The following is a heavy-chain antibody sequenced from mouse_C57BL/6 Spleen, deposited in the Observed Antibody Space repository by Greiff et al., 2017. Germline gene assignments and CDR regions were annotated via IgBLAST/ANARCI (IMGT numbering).Heavy chain of an antibody. Sequence: EVQLQQSGPELVKPGASVKISCKASGYTFTDYYMNWVKQSHGKSLEWIGDINPNNGGTSYNQKFKGKATLTVDKSSSTAYMELRSLTSEDSAVYYCARSYGSGYWGQGTTLTVSA. J-gene: IGHJ2*01. CDR1: GYTFTDYY. CDR3: ARSYGSGY. D-gene: IGHD1-1*01. V-gene: IGHV1-26*01. CDR2: INPNNGGT.